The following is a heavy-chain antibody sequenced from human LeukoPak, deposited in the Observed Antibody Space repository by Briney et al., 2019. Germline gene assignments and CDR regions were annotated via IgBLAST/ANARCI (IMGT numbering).Heavy chain of an antibody. V-gene: IGHV3-48*03. CDR2: ISSIGVTI. CDR1: GFTFSSYE. Sequence: GGSLRLSCTASGFTFSSYEMNWVRQAPGKGVEGVSYISSIGVTIHYPVSVNGPFTISRDNAKNSLSLQITSLRAEDTAVYYCARDLGIVVVPASWFYPWGQGTLVTVSS. D-gene: IGHD2-2*03. CDR3: ARDLGIVVVPASWFYP. J-gene: IGHJ5*02.